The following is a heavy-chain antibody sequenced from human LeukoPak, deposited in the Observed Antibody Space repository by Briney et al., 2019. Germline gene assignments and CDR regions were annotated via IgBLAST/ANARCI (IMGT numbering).Heavy chain of an antibody. CDR1: GYSFTSYW. CDR2: IYPGDSDT. V-gene: IGHV5-51*01. Sequence: GASLKISCKGSGYSFTSYWIGWVRQLPGKGLEWMGIIYPGDSDTRYSPSLQGQVTISADKFISTAYLQWSSLKASDTAMYYCARQRDYGDYMAYFDYWGQGPLVTVSS. CDR3: ARQRDYGDYMAYFDY. D-gene: IGHD4-17*01. J-gene: IGHJ4*02.